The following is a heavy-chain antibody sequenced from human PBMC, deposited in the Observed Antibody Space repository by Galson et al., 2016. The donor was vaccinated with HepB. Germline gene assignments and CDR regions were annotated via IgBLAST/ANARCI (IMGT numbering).Heavy chain of an antibody. CDR2: IDPSDSYT. V-gene: IGHV5-10-1*01. Sequence: QSGAEVKKPGESLKISCQGSGYNFTNYWIGWVRQMPGKGLEWMGRIDPSDSYTNYSPSFQGHVTISVDKSTGTAYLHWSSLKVSDTAMYYCARLSRIVLVTDAFDVWGQGTMVTVSS. CDR3: ARLSRIVLVTDAFDV. CDR1: GYNFTNYW. D-gene: IGHD3-22*01. J-gene: IGHJ3*01.